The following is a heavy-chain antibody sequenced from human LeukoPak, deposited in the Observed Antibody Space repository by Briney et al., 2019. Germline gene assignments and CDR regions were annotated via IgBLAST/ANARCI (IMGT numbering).Heavy chain of an antibody. CDR3: AKDPSRQLWPNSLDY. CDR2: ISWNSGSI. Sequence: PGGSLTLSCAASGFTFDDYAMHWVRQAPGKGLEWVSGISWNSGSIDYADSVEGRFTISRDNAKNSLYLQMNSLRAEDTALYYCAKDPSRQLWPNSLDYWGEGTLVTV. J-gene: IGHJ4*02. V-gene: IGHV3-9*01. CDR1: GFTFDDYA. D-gene: IGHD5-18*01.